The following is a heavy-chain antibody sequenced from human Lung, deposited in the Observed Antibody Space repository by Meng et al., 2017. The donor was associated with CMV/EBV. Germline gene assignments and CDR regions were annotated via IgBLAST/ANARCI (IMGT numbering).Heavy chain of an antibody. CDR3: ARDHYDFWSGYYLYYYYVMDF. CDR2: ISSSSSYI. CDR1: GFTFSSYS. D-gene: IGHD3-3*01. J-gene: IGHJ6*02. Sequence: GEXXTISCAASGFTFSSYSMNWVRQAPGKGLEWVSSISSSSSYIYYADSVKGRFTISRDNAKNSLYLQMNSLRAEDTAVYYCARDHYDFWSGYYLYYYYVMDFXRQGXTVTVSS. V-gene: IGHV3-21*01.